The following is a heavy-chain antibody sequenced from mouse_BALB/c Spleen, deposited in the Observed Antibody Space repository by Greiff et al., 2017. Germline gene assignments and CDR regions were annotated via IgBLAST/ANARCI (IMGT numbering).Heavy chain of an antibody. CDR3: ARPTYDYDRAWFAY. J-gene: IGHJ3*01. D-gene: IGHD2-4*01. CDR2: ISYSGST. CDR1: GYSITSDYA. Sequence: EVKLQESGPGLVKPSQSLSLTCTVTGYSITSDYAWNWIRQFPGNKLEWMGYISYSGSTSYNPSLKSRISITRDTSKNQFFLQLNSVTTEDTATYYCARPTYDYDRAWFAYWGQGTLVTVSA. V-gene: IGHV3-2*02.